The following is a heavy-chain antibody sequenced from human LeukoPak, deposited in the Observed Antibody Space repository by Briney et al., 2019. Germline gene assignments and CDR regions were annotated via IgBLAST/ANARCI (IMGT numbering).Heavy chain of an antibody. CDR2: INPSGGST. Sequence: GASVKVSCKASGYTFTSYHLHWVRQAPGQGLEWMGIINPSGGSTSYAQKFQGRVTMTRDTSTSTVYMELSSLRSEDTAVYYCARDLWFGESSYGMDVWGKGTTVTVSS. CDR3: ARDLWFGESSYGMDV. CDR1: GYTFTSYH. V-gene: IGHV1-46*01. D-gene: IGHD3-10*01. J-gene: IGHJ6*04.